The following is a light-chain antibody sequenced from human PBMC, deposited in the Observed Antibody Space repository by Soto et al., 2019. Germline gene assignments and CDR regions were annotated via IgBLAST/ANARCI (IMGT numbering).Light chain of an antibody. CDR2: WAS. V-gene: IGKV4-1*01. J-gene: IGKJ3*01. CDR3: QQYYSTPLT. Sequence: DIVMTQSPDSLAVSLGERATINCKSNQSVLYSSNNKNYLAWYQQKPGQPPKLLIYWASTREYGVPARFSGSGSGTDFTLTISSLQAEDVAVYYCQQYYSTPLTFGPGTKVDIK. CDR1: QSVLYSSNNKNY.